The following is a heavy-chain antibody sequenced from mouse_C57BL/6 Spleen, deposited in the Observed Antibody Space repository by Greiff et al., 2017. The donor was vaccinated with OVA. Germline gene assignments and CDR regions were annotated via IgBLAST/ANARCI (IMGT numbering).Heavy chain of an antibody. V-gene: IGHV1-64*01. D-gene: IGHD1-1*01. CDR2: IHPNSGST. CDR1: GYTFTSYW. CDR3: ARSPDYYGSSHWYFDV. J-gene: IGHJ1*03. Sequence: QVQLKQPGAELVKPGASVKLSCKASGYTFTSYWMHWVKQRPGQGLEWIGMIHPNSGSTNYNEKFKSKATLTVDKSSSTAYMQLSSLTSEDSAVYYCARSPDYYGSSHWYFDVWGTGTTVTVSS.